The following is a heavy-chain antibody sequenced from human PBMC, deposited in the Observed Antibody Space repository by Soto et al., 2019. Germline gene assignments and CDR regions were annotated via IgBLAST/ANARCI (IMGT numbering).Heavy chain of an antibody. D-gene: IGHD4-17*01. CDR2: IYSAGTT. CDR1: GFTVRSNY. Sequence: VRLVESGGGLVQPGGSLRLSCAASGFTVRSNYMSWARQAPGQGLEWVSFIYSAGTTKYADSVKGRFTLSRDNSKNMLYLQMNSLRAEDTAVYFCAGVYGDFAFDAFDIWGQGTMVTVSS. CDR3: AGVYGDFAFDAFDI. J-gene: IGHJ3*02. V-gene: IGHV3-53*01.